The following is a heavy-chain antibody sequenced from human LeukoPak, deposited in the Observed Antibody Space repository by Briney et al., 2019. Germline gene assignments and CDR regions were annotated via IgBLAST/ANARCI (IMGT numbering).Heavy chain of an antibody. Sequence: KPSETLSLTCTVPGGSISYYYWSWIRQPPGKGLEWIGYTFNSGSINCNPSLKSRVTISLDTSKTQFSLRLSSVTAADTAVYYCARDSRSSSWPFYYGIDVWGQGTTVTVSS. J-gene: IGHJ6*02. CDR1: GGSISYYY. CDR2: TFNSGSI. CDR3: ARDSRSSSWPFYYGIDV. D-gene: IGHD6-13*01. V-gene: IGHV4-59*01.